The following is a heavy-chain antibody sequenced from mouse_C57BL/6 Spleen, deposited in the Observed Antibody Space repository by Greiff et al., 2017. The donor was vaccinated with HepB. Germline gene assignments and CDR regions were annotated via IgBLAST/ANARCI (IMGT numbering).Heavy chain of an antibody. Sequence: EVKLVESGGSLVKPGGSLKLSCAASGFTFSDYGMHWVRQAPEKGLEWVAYISSGSSTIYYADTVKGRFTISRDNAKNTLFLQMTSLRSEDTAMYYCARHYFDYWGQGTTLTVSS. CDR3: ARHYFDY. CDR1: GFTFSDYG. J-gene: IGHJ2*01. CDR2: ISSGSSTI. V-gene: IGHV5-17*01.